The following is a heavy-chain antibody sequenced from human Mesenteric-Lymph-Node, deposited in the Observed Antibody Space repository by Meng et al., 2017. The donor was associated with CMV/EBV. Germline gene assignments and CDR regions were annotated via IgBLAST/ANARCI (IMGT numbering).Heavy chain of an antibody. Sequence: GESLKISCAASGFTFSSYAMSWVRQAPGKGLEWVSSISGNADSTYYADSVKGRLTISRDNAKNSLYLQMNSLRAEDTAVYYCARAARPGGWFDPWGQGTLVTVSS. J-gene: IGHJ5*02. CDR1: GFTFSSYA. D-gene: IGHD6-6*01. V-gene: IGHV3-23*01. CDR2: ISGNADST. CDR3: ARAARPGGWFDP.